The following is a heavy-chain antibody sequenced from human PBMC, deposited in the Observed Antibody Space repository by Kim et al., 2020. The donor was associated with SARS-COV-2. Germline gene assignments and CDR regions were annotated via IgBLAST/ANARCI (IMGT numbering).Heavy chain of an antibody. CDR3: ARRASSSWYYYGMDV. CDR1: GGSFSGYY. CDR2: INHSGST. D-gene: IGHD6-13*01. Sequence: SETLSLTCAVYGGSFSGYYWSWIRQPPGKGLEWIGEINHSGSTNYNPSLKSRVTISVDTSKNQFSLKLSSVTAADTAVYYCARRASSSWYYYGMDVWGQGTTVTVSS. J-gene: IGHJ6*02. V-gene: IGHV4-34*01.